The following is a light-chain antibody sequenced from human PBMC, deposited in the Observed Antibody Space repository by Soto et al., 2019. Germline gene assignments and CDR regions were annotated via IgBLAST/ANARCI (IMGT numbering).Light chain of an antibody. CDR2: AGS. CDR1: QGIRND. V-gene: IGKV1-39*01. CDR3: QQTYCMGFT. J-gene: IGKJ5*01. Sequence: DIQMILSTHTLSASFGDRVTITCRASQGIRNDLAWFQQKPGKAPNLLIYAGSNLQSGVPSRFSGSGSGTDFTLTISSLQPEDFATYYCQQTYCMGFTFGQVTRLEIK.